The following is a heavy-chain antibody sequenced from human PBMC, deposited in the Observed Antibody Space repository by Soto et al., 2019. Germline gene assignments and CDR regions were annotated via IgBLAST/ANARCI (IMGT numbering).Heavy chain of an antibody. D-gene: IGHD1-26*01. Sequence: SETLSLPCTVSGGSISSGGYYWSWIRQHPGKGLEWIGYIYYSGSTYYNPSLKSRVTISVDTSKNQFSLKLSSVTAADTAVYYCARGRGSYYYSGMDVWGQGTTVTVSS. CDR2: IYYSGST. CDR3: ARGRGSYYYSGMDV. V-gene: IGHV4-31*03. CDR1: GGSISSGGYY. J-gene: IGHJ6*02.